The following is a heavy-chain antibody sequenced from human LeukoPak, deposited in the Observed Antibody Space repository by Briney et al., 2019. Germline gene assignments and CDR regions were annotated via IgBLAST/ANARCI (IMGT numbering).Heavy chain of an antibody. V-gene: IGHV3-23*01. CDR2: IYGRGGTT. CDR3: ARVVGRNWYLDL. Sequence: GGSLRLSCGASGFTFSSYDMTWVRQAPGKGLEWVSGIYGRGGTTYYADSVKGRFIVSRDNSKNSLSLQMNSLRAEDTAVYYCARVVGRNWYLDLWGRGTQVTVSS. J-gene: IGHJ2*01. D-gene: IGHD1-14*01. CDR1: GFTFSSYD.